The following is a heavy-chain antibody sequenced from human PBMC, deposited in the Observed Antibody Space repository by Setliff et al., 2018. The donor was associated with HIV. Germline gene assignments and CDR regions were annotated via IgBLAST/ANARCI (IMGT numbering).Heavy chain of an antibody. V-gene: IGHV4-31*03. D-gene: IGHD5-18*01. Sequence: TLSLTCTVSGGSISSGGYYWSWIRQHPGKGLEWIGYIYYSETTYYNPSLKSRVTISVDKSKNHFSLKLTSVTAADTAAYYCARDQGYSYGSGPFHSWGQGTMVTVSS. CDR2: IYYSETT. CDR3: ARDQGYSYGSGPFHS. J-gene: IGHJ3*02. CDR1: GGSISSGGYY.